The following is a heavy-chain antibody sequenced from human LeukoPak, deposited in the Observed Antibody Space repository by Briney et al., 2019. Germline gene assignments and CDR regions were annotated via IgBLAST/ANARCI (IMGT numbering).Heavy chain of an antibody. CDR3: ATSQNETRYSSGWSYYFDY. V-gene: IGHV1-69*13. CDR1: GGTFSSYA. Sequence: SVKVSCKASGGTFSSYAISWVRQAPGQGLEGMGGIIPIFGTANYAQKFQGRVTITEDESTSTAYMELSSLRSEDTAVYYCATSQNETRYSSGWSYYFDYWGQGTLVTVSS. CDR2: IIPIFGTA. J-gene: IGHJ4*02. D-gene: IGHD6-19*01.